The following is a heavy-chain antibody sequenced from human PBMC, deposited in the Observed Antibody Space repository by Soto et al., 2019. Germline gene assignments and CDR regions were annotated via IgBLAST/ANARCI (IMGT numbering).Heavy chain of an antibody. D-gene: IGHD6-13*01. CDR2: IYYSGST. Sequence: QVQLQESGPGLVKPSQTLSLTCTVSGGSISSGGYYWSWIRQHPGKGLEWIGYIYYSGSTYINPSLKSRVTISVDTSKNQSSLKLSSVTAADTAVYYCARVDPYSSSWLDYWGQGTLVTVSS. V-gene: IGHV4-31*03. CDR1: GGSISSGGYY. CDR3: ARVDPYSSSWLDY. J-gene: IGHJ4*02.